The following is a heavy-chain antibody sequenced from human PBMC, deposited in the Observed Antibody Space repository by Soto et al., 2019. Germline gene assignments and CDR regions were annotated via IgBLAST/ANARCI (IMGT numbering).Heavy chain of an antibody. J-gene: IGHJ5*02. CDR2: IYWNDDK. D-gene: IGHD3-3*01. CDR1: GFSLSTSGVG. V-gene: IGHV2-5*01. Sequence: SVPTLVNHTQTLTLTCTVSGFSLSTSGVGVGWIRQPPGKALEWLALIYWNDDKRYSPSLKSRLTITKDTSKNQVVLTMTNMDPVDTATYYCAHRVNYDFWSGYYRSPWFDPWGQGTLVTVSS. CDR3: AHRVNYDFWSGYYRSPWFDP.